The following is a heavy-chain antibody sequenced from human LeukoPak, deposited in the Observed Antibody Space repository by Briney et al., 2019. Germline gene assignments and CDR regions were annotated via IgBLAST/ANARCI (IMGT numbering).Heavy chain of an antibody. V-gene: IGHV3-33*08. Sequence: GGSLRLSCAASGFTFSNYAMHWVRQAPGKGLEWVALIWDNGRNEDYADSVKGRFTISRDNSKNTLYLQMNNLRAEDTAVYYCARDYGYSPFDYWGQGTLVAVSS. J-gene: IGHJ4*02. D-gene: IGHD3-22*01. CDR2: IWDNGRNE. CDR3: ARDYGYSPFDY. CDR1: GFTFSNYA.